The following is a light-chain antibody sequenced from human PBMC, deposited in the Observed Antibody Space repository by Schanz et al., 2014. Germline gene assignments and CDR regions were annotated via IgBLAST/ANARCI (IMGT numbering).Light chain of an antibody. CDR2: DAS. CDR1: QSLISW. J-gene: IGKJ2*01. Sequence: DIQMTQSPSTLSASVGDRVTITCRASQSLISWLAWYQQKPGKAPKLLIYDASSLERGVPLRIRGSGSGTEFTLTVTSLQPDDFATYYCQQYNTYSYTFGQGTKLEI. V-gene: IGKV1-5*01. CDR3: QQYNTYSYT.